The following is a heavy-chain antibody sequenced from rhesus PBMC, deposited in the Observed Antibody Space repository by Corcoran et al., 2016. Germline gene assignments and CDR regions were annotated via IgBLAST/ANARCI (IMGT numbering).Heavy chain of an antibody. Sequence: QLQLQESGPGLVKPSETLSVTCAVSGGSISSSYWSWIRQAPGKGLEWIGYIYGSGSSTNYNPSPKSRVTLSVDTSKNQLSLKLSSVTAADTAVYYCASGIAGKYDYWGQGVLVTVSS. CDR1: GGSISSSY. CDR3: ASGIAGKYDY. V-gene: IGHV4-169*02. D-gene: IGHD1-1-1*01. CDR2: IYGSGSST. J-gene: IGHJ4*01.